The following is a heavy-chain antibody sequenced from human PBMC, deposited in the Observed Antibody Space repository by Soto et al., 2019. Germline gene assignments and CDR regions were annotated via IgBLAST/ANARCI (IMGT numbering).Heavy chain of an antibody. CDR3: ARMNADSYQFYYAMDV. D-gene: IGHD4-17*01. J-gene: IGHJ6*02. Sequence: SGPTLVNPTETLTLTCTVSGFSLTTGKMGVSWIRQPPGKALEWLAHIFSDNERSYSTSLQGRLTISKDTSGSQVVLSMTNVDPVDTATYYCARMNADSYQFYYAMDVWGQGTTVTVSS. CDR1: GFSLTTGKMG. CDR2: IFSDNER. V-gene: IGHV2-26*01.